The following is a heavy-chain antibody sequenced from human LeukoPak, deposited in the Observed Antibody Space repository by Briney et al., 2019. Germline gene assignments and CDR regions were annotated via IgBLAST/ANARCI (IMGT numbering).Heavy chain of an antibody. CDR3: ARDHTVDGLVFDY. CDR1: GLTFSDFW. CDR2: IKQDGSEK. J-gene: IGHJ4*02. Sequence: PGGSLRLSCAVSGLTFSDFWMNWVRQAPGKGLEWVASIKQDGSEKYYVDSVKGRFSISRDNAKNSLHLQMNSLRAEDTAVYYCARDHTVDGLVFDYWGQGILVTVSS. V-gene: IGHV3-7*01. D-gene: IGHD6-19*01.